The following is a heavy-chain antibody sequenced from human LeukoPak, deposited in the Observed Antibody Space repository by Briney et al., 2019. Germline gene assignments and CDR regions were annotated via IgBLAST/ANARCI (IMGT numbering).Heavy chain of an antibody. D-gene: IGHD3-22*01. CDR3: AKGYYETSGYLDY. J-gene: IGHJ4*02. CDR1: GFTFSTYG. V-gene: IGHV3-30*18. Sequence: GGSLRLSCAASGFTFSTYGMHWVRQAPGKGLEWAAVISYDGSKKYYADSVKGRFTISRDNSKSTLYLQMNSLRVEDTAVYYCAKGYYETSGYLDYWGQGILVTVSS. CDR2: ISYDGSKK.